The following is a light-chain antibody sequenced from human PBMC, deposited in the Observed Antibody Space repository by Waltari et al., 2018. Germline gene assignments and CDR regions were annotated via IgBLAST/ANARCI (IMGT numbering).Light chain of an antibody. V-gene: IGLV1-44*01. CDR2: SNN. CDR1: SANIGSNT. CDR3: AVWDNSLNGCV. J-gene: IGLJ3*02. Sequence: QSVLTQPPSASGTPGQRVTIPCSGSSANIGSNTVNWYQQLPGTAPKLLSYSNNQRPSGVPGRFPGSISGPSASLAISWLQSADEAGYYCAVWDNSLNGCVFGGGTQLPVL.